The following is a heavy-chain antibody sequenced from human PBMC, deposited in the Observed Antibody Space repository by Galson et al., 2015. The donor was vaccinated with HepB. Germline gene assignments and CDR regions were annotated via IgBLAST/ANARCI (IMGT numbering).Heavy chain of an antibody. CDR2: IKQDGSEK. V-gene: IGHV3-7*03. CDR3: ASQAAAGFTEAFDY. Sequence: SLRLSCAASGFTFSSYWMSWVRQAPGKGLEWVANIKQDGSEKYYVDSVKGRFTISRDNAKNSLYLQMNSLRAEDTAVYYCASQAAAGFTEAFDYWGQGTLVTVSS. J-gene: IGHJ4*02. CDR1: GFTFSSYW. D-gene: IGHD6-13*01.